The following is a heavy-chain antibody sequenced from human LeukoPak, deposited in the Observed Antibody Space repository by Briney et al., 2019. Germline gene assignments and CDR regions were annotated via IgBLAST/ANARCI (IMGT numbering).Heavy chain of an antibody. J-gene: IGHJ4*02. V-gene: IGHV3-30*03. CDR1: GFTFSNYG. D-gene: IGHD5-24*01. Sequence: GGSLRLSCAAPGFTFSNYGMHWVRQAPGKGLEWVAVISFDGNDKYYAESVKGRFIISRDNAKNTLYLQMNSLRAEDTAVYYCASMAYWGQGTLVTVSS. CDR3: ASMAY. CDR2: ISFDGNDK.